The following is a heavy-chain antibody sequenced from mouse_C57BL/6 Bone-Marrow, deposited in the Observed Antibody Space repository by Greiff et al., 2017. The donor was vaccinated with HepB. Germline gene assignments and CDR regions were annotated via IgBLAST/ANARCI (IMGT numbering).Heavy chain of an antibody. V-gene: IGHV1-64*01. D-gene: IGHD1-1*01. J-gene: IGHJ3*01. CDR3: ARSGATVVAPIAY. Sequence: VKLQQPGAELVKPGASVKLSCKASGYTFTSYWMHWVKQRPGQGLEWIGMIHPNSGSTNYNEKFKSKATLTVDKSSSTAYMQLSSLTSEDSAVYYCARSGATVVAPIAYWGQGTLVTVSA. CDR1: GYTFTSYW. CDR2: IHPNSGST.